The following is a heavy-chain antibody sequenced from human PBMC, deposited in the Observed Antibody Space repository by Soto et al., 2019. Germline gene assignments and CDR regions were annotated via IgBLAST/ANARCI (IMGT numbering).Heavy chain of an antibody. Sequence: ASVKVSCKVSGYTLTELSMHWVRQAPGKGLEWMGGFDPEDGETIYAQKFQGRVTMTEDTSTDTAYMELSSLRSEDTAVYYCATASIVATYYSYYYGMDVWGQGTTVTVSS. CDR1: GYTLTELS. D-gene: IGHD5-12*01. V-gene: IGHV1-24*01. CDR3: ATASIVATYYSYYYGMDV. CDR2: FDPEDGET. J-gene: IGHJ6*02.